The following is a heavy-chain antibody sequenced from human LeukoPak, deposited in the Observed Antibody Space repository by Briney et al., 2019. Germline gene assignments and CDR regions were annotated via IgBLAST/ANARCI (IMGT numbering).Heavy chain of an antibody. D-gene: IGHD3-16*01. CDR3: ASITPRGESSGFDY. CDR2: IYYSGST. CDR1: GGSISRGGYY. J-gene: IGHJ4*02. Sequence: SETLSLTCTVSGGSISRGGYYWSWIRQHPGTGLEWIGYIYYSGSTYYNPSLKSRVTISVDTSKNQFSLKLSSVTAADTAVYYCASITPRGESSGFDYWGQGTLVTVSP. V-gene: IGHV4-31*03.